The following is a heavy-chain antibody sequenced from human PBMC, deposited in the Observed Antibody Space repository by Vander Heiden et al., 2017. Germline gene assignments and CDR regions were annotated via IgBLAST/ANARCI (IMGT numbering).Heavy chain of an antibody. CDR1: GGSFSGYY. J-gene: IGHJ6*02. V-gene: IGHV4-34*01. CDR3: ARDFPGCERYYYYYGMDV. D-gene: IGHD2-15*01. Sequence: QVQLQQWGAGLLKPSETLSLTCAVYGGSFSGYYWSWIRQPPGKGLEWIGEINHSGSTNYNPSLNIRVTISVDTSKNQFSLKLSSVTAADTDVYYCARDFPGCERYYYYYGMDVWGQGTTVTVSS. CDR2: INHSGST.